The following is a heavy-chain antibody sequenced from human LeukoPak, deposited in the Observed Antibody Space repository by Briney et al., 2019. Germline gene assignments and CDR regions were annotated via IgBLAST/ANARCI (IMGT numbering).Heavy chain of an antibody. Sequence: ASVTVSCKVSGYTLTELSMHWVRQAPGKGLEWMGGFDPEDGETIYAQKFQGRVTMTEDTSTDTAYMELSSLRSEDTAVYYCATRLITIFGVVMAFDYWGQGTLVTVSS. CDR3: ATRLITIFGVVMAFDY. CDR2: FDPEDGET. V-gene: IGHV1-24*01. CDR1: GYTLTELS. J-gene: IGHJ4*02. D-gene: IGHD3-3*01.